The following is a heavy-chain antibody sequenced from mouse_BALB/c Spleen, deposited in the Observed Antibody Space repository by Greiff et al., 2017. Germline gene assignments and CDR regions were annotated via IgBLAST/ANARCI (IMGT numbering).Heavy chain of an antibody. CDR3: ARSADYPAWFAY. V-gene: IGHV1-80*01. J-gene: IGHJ3*01. CDR2: IYPGDGDT. Sequence: VQLQQSGAELVRPGSSVKISCKASGYAFSSYWMNWVKQRPGQGLEWIGQIYPGDGDTNYNGKFKDKATLTADKSSSTAYMQLSSLTSEDSAVYYCARSADYPAWFAYWGQGTLVTVSA. CDR1: GYAFSSYW. D-gene: IGHD2-4*01.